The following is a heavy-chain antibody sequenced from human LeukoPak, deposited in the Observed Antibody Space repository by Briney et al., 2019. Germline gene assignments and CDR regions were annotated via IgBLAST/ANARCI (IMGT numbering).Heavy chain of an antibody. D-gene: IGHD6-13*01. CDR1: GYTFTSYA. Sequence: GASVKVSCKASGYTFTSYAMHWVRQAPGQRLEWMGWINAGNGNTKYSQKFQGRVTITRDTSASTAYMELSSLRSEDTAVYYCARWQQLVRGFDYWGQGTPVTVSS. CDR3: ARWQQLVRGFDY. J-gene: IGHJ4*02. CDR2: INAGNGNT. V-gene: IGHV1-3*01.